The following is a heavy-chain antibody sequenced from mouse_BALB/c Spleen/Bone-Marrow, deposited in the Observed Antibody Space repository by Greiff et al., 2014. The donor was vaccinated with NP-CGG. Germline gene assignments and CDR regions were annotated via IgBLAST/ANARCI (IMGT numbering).Heavy chain of an antibody. V-gene: IGHV6-6*02. CDR3: TTGFAY. CDR1: GFTFSNYW. Sequence: DVHLVESGGGLVQPGGSMKLSCVASGFTFSNYWMSWVRQSPEKGLDWVAEIRLKSNNYATHYAESVKGRFTISRDDSKSSVYLQMNNLRAEDTGIYYCTTGFAYWGQGTLVTVSA. CDR2: IRLKSNNYAT. J-gene: IGHJ3*01.